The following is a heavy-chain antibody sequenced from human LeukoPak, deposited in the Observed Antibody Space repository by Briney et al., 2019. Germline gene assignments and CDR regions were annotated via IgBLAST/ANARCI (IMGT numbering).Heavy chain of an antibody. CDR2: IIPIFGTA. V-gene: IGHV1-69*05. Sequence: SVKVSCKASGGTFSSYAISWVRQAPGQGLEWMGRIIPIFGTANYAQKFQGRVTITTDESTSTAYMELSSLRSEDTTVYYCARVSNYYDSSDYIGDAFDIWGQGTMVTVSS. CDR1: GGTFSSYA. CDR3: ARVSNYYDSSDYIGDAFDI. D-gene: IGHD3-22*01. J-gene: IGHJ3*02.